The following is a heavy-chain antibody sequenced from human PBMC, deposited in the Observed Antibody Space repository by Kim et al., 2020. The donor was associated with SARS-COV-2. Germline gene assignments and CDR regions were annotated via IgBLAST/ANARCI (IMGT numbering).Heavy chain of an antibody. J-gene: IGHJ4*02. Sequence: ASVKVSCKASGYTFTDYYMHWVRQAPGQGLEWMGWINPNSGGTNYAQKFQGRVTLTRDTSISTAYMELNGLRSDDTAVFFCARAAVAGTPLTLNYWGQGTLVTVSS. CDR1: GYTFTDYY. CDR3: ARAAVAGTPLTLNY. V-gene: IGHV1-2*02. CDR2: INPNSGGT. D-gene: IGHD6-19*01.